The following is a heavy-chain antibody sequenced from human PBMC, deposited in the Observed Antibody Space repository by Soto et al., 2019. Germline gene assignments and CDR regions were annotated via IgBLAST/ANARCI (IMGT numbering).Heavy chain of an antibody. D-gene: IGHD5-18*01. Sequence: QVQLQESGPGLVKPSGTLSLTCAVSGVSIGSHDWWTWVRQTPGKGLEWIGESHQSGNTNHNTSVESRVTISLDKSKSRFSLQLGSVTVADTAVYYCATRDTGRVYWGQGTLVTVSS. J-gene: IGHJ1*01. CDR3: ATRDTGRVY. CDR1: GVSIGSHDW. CDR2: SHQSGNT. V-gene: IGHV4-4*02.